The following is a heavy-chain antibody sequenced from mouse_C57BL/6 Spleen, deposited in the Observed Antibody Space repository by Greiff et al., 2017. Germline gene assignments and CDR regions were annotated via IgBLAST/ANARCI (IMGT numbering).Heavy chain of an antibody. CDR2: ISSGSSTI. V-gene: IGHV5-17*01. J-gene: IGHJ4*01. CDR3: ARNYASSRYYAMDY. Sequence: EVKLMESGGGLVKPGGSLKLSCAASGFTFSDYGMHWVRQAPEKGLEWVAYISSGSSTIYYADTVKGRFTISRDNAKNTLFLQMTSLRSEDTAMYYCARNYASSRYYAMDYWGQGTSVTVSS. CDR1: GFTFSDYG. D-gene: IGHD1-1*01.